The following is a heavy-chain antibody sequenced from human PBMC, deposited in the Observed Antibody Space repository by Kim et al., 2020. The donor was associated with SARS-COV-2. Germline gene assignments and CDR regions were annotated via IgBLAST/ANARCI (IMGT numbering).Heavy chain of an antibody. CDR1: GFTFSSYW. CDR2: VNSDGSST. J-gene: IGHJ4*02. D-gene: IGHD3-16*01. CDR3: ASLSTXYVWDKFDY. V-gene: IGHV3-74*01. Sequence: GGSLRLSCVASGFTFSSYWMRWVRQAPGKGLVWVSRVNSDGSSTSYADSVKGRFTISRDNARNTLXXQMXSLRAEDTAVYYCASLSTXYVWDKFDYWGQGXXVTVSS.